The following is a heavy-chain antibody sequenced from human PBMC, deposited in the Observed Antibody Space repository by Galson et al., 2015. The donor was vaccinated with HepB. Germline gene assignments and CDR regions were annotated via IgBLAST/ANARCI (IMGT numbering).Heavy chain of an antibody. Sequence: SVKVSCKASGFTFTSSAVQWVRQARGQRLEWIGWIVVGSGNTNYAQKFQERVTITRDMSTSTAYMELSSLRSEDTAVYYFAAERIAAASVGFGVIVYWGHGSPVAVSS. CDR1: GFTFTSSA. V-gene: IGHV1-58*01. D-gene: IGHD6-13*01. CDR3: AAERIAAASVGFGVIVY. J-gene: IGHJ4*03. CDR2: IVVGSGNT.